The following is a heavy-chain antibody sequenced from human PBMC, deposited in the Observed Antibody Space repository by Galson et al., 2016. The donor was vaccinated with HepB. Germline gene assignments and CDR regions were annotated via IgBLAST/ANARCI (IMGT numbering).Heavy chain of an antibody. CDR1: GGSISSSSYY. CDR2: IYYSGST. D-gene: IGHD5-18*01. V-gene: IGHV4-39*01. J-gene: IGHJ6*02. Sequence: SETLSLTCTVSGGSISSSSYYWGWIRQPPGKGLEWIGSIYYSGSTYYNPSLQSRVTISVETSKNQFSLKMSSVTAADTAVYYCVRRFRYTYGPPYGMDGWGQGTTVTLSS. CDR3: VRRFRYTYGPPYGMDG.